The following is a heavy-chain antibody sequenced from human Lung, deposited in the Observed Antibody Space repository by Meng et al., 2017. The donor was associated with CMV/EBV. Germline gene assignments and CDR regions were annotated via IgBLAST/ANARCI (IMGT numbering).Heavy chain of an antibody. CDR2: LSASGGTT. CDR1: GFTFSSYA. J-gene: IGHJ4*02. Sequence: EVQLLESGGGLVQPGGSLRLSCAASGFTFSSYAMNWVRQAPGKGLEWVSALSASGGTTYYADSVKGRFTISRDNSKNSLYLQMNSLRAEDTAVYYCVTSWRGLFWGQGALVTVSS. D-gene: IGHD2-2*01. V-gene: IGHV3-23*01. CDR3: VTSWRGLF.